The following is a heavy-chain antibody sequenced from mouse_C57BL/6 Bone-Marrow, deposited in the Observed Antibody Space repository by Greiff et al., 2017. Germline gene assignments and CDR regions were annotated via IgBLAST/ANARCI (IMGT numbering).Heavy chain of an antibody. CDR1: GFNIKDAY. V-gene: IGHV14-4*01. J-gene: IGHJ2*01. D-gene: IGHD1-1*01. CDR3: TTPITTVVFDY. Sequence: VQLQQSGAELVRPGASVKLSCTASGFNIKDAYMHWVKQRPEQGLEWIGWIDPENGDTEYASKFQGKATITADTSSNTAYLQLSSLTSEDTAVYYCTTPITTVVFDYWGQGTTLTVSS. CDR2: IDPENGDT.